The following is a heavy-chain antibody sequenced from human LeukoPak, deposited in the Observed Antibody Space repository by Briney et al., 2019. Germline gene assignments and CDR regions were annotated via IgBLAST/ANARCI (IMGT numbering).Heavy chain of an antibody. Sequence: SETLSLTCTVSGGSISSSSYYWGWIRQPPGKGLEWIGSIYYSGSTNYNPSLKSRVTISVDTPKNQFSLKLSSVTAADTAVYYCAVYYYDSSGYYGPFDYWGQGTLVTVSS. CDR1: GGSISSSSYY. V-gene: IGHV4-39*07. D-gene: IGHD3-22*01. CDR3: AVYYYDSSGYYGPFDY. J-gene: IGHJ4*02. CDR2: IYYSGST.